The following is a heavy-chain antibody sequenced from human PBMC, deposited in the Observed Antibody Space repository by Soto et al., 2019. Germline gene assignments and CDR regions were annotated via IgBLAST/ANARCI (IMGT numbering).Heavy chain of an antibody. J-gene: IGHJ4*02. V-gene: IGHV4-34*01. Sequence: SETLSLTCAVYGGTFSVYYWSWIRQPPGKGLEWIGEINHSGSTNYNPSLKNGVTISVNTSKNQFSLKLSSVPAADAAVYYCARLPHGSGRELHPRFDYWGQGTLVTVSS. CDR3: ARLPHGSGRELHPRFDY. CDR2: INHSGST. CDR1: GGTFSVYY. D-gene: IGHD3-10*01.